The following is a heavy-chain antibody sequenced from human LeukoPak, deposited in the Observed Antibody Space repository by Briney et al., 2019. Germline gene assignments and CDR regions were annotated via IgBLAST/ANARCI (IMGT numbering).Heavy chain of an antibody. CDR3: ARGPSGYHNT. CDR1: EFSVGSNY. Sequence: GGSLRLSCAASEFSVGSNYMTWVRQAPGKGLEWVSLIYSGGSTYYADSVKGRFTISRDNSKNTLYLQMNSLRAEDTAVYHCARGPSGYHNTGGQGTLVTVSS. V-gene: IGHV3-66*01. D-gene: IGHD5-12*01. CDR2: IYSGGST. J-gene: IGHJ4*02.